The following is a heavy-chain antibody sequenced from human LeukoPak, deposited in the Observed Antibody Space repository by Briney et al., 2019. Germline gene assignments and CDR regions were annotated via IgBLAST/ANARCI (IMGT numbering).Heavy chain of an antibody. J-gene: IGHJ4*02. CDR3: ARDRGPRTGFMVREAYDY. CDR2: ISYDGSNK. CDR1: GFTFSSCG. D-gene: IGHD3-10*01. Sequence: GGSLRLSCAASGFTFSSCGMHWVRQAPGKGLEWVAVISYDGSNKYYADSVKGRFTISRDNSKNTLFLEMNSLRAEDTAVYYCARDRGPRTGFMVREAYDYWGQGTLVTVSS. V-gene: IGHV3-30*03.